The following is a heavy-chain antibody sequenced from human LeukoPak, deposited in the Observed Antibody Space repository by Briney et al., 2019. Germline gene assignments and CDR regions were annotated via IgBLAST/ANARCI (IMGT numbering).Heavy chain of an antibody. D-gene: IGHD1-26*01. CDR2: INKDGGEK. CDR3: VKDSPPRYSGSPPAY. CDR1: GFTFSSYW. J-gene: IGHJ4*02. V-gene: IGHV3-7*03. Sequence: GGSLRLSCAASGFTFSSYWMSWVRQAPGKGPEWVANINKDGGEKYYVDSVKGRFTISRDNAKISLYLQMNSLRADDTAVYYCVKDSPPRYSGSPPAYWGQGTLVTVSS.